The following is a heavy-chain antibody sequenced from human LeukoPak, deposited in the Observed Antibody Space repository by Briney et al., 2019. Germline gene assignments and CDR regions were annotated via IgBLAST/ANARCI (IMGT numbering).Heavy chain of an antibody. CDR2: ISGSGGNT. Sequence: GGSLRLSCAAFGFTFSSYAMSWVRQAPGKGLEWVSAISGSGGNTYYADSVKGRFTISRDNSKNTLYLQMNSLRAEDTAVYYCAKAQVPHSSSWYYFDYWGQGTLVTVSS. J-gene: IGHJ4*02. D-gene: IGHD6-13*01. V-gene: IGHV3-23*01. CDR3: AKAQVPHSSSWYYFDY. CDR1: GFTFSSYA.